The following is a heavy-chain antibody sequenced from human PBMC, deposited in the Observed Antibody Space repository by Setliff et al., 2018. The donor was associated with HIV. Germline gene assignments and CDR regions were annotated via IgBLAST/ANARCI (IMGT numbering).Heavy chain of an antibody. D-gene: IGHD3-10*01. J-gene: IGHJ3*02. V-gene: IGHV4-39*07. Sequence: SETLSLTCTVSGGSIKSSSYYWGWIRQPPGKGLEWIGSIYYSGNTYYNPSLKSRVTISEDTSNNQFSLELSSVTAADTAVYYCARKSTLRCYYGSGSLDAFDIWGQGTKVTVSS. CDR3: ARKSTLRCYYGSGSLDAFDI. CDR1: GGSIKSSSYY. CDR2: IYYSGNT.